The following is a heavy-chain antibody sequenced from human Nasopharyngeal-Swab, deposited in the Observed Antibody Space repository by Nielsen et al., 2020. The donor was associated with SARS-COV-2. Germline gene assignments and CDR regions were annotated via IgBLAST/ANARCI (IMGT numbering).Heavy chain of an antibody. J-gene: IGHJ4*02. V-gene: IGHV3-30*04. CDR2: ISYDGSNI. CDR3: ARDEVQQVTTTVGYLDY. Sequence: GESLKISCAASGFTFSSYAMHWVRQAPGKGLECVALISYDGSNIQYADSVRGRFTISRDNPKNTLYLQMNSLTTDDTAVYYCARDEVQQVTTTVGYLDYWGQGTLVTVSP. CDR1: GFTFSSYA. D-gene: IGHD4-23*01.